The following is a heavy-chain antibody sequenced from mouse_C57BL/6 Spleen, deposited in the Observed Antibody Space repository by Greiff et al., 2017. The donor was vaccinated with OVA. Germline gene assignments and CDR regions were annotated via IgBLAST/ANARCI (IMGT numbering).Heavy chain of an antibody. V-gene: IGHV1-72*01. CDR2: IDPNGGGT. CDR1: GYTFTSYW. J-gene: IGHJ2*01. D-gene: IGHD1-1*01. CDR3: ARRPTVVADFDY. Sequence: VQLQQPGAELVKPGASVKLSCKASGYTFTSYWMHWVKQRPGRGLAWIGRIDPNGGGTKYNEKFKSKATLTVDKPSSTAYMQLSSLTSEDSAVYYCARRPTVVADFDYWGQGTTLTVSS.